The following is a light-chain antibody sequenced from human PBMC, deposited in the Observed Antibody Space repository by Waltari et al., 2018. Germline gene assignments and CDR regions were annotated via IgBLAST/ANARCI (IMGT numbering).Light chain of an antibody. Sequence: QSALTQPASVSGSPGQSITIPCTGTSSDVGSYNSVYWYQDHPGQGPKVIIYDVSDRPSGVSARFSGSKSGNTASLTISGLQAEDEADYYCSSQSSNNVVLFGGGTKVTVL. CDR1: SSDVGSYNS. CDR3: SSQSSNNVVL. J-gene: IGLJ3*02. V-gene: IGLV2-14*03. CDR2: DVS.